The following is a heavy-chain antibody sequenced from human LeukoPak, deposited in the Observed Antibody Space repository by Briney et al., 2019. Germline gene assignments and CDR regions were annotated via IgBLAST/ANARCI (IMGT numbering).Heavy chain of an antibody. CDR3: AREPKNSNYYYYGMDV. V-gene: IGHV3-11*01. CDR2: ISSSGSPV. J-gene: IGHJ6*02. Sequence: PGGSLRLSCTASGFIFSDYYMSWIRQAPGKGLEWVSYISSSGSPVYYGDSVEGRFTISRDNAENSLYLQMNSLRVEDTAVYYCAREPKNSNYYYYGMDVWGQGTTVTVSS. CDR1: GFIFSDYY. D-gene: IGHD4-11*01.